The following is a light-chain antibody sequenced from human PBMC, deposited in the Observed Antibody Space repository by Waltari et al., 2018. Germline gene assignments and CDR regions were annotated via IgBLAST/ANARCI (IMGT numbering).Light chain of an antibody. CDR3: QQSDTLPPS. Sequence: ASVGDRVTITCQASQGIRNYLNWYQHKPGKAPKLLIYDASNLETGVPPRFSGSGSGTDFTFTISSLQPEDIATYYCQQSDTLPPSFGQGTRLEIK. CDR2: DAS. J-gene: IGKJ5*01. CDR1: QGIRNY. V-gene: IGKV1-33*01.